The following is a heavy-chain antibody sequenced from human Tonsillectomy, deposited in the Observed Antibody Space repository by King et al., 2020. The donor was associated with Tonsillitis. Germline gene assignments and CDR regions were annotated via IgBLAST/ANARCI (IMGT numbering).Heavy chain of an antibody. Sequence: FQLVQSGPEVKKPGSSVRVSCKASGGTFSTYAITWVRQAPGQGLEWMGGIIPIFGTANYAQKFQGRVTITADESTTTAYMDLSSLRSEDTAVYYCARDSVSIFALDHWGQGTLVTVSS. V-gene: IGHV1-69*12. CDR3: ARDSVSIFALDH. D-gene: IGHD3-3*01. CDR1: GGTFSTYA. CDR2: IIPIFGTA. J-gene: IGHJ4*02.